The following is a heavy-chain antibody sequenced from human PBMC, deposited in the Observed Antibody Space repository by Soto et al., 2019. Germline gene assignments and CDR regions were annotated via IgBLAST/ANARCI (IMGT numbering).Heavy chain of an antibody. V-gene: IGHV3-30-3*01. J-gene: IGHJ4*02. CDR1: GFTFSSYA. Sequence: QVQLVESGGGVVQPGRSLRLSCAASGFTFSSYAMHWVRQAPGKGLEWVAVISYDGSNKYYAASVKGRFTIYRDNSKNTRYLQRNSLRAEDTAVYYCARDRFPPTIYCSGGSCYSYLFDYWGQGTLVTVSS. D-gene: IGHD2-15*01. CDR2: ISYDGSNK. CDR3: ARDRFPPTIYCSGGSCYSYLFDY.